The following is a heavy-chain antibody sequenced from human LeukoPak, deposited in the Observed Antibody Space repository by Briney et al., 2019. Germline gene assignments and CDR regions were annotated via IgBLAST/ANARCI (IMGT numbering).Heavy chain of an antibody. V-gene: IGHV3-11*01. J-gene: IGHJ4*02. Sequence: GGTLRLSCAASGFTFSDYYMSWIRQASGEGRWRVSYISSSGNTISYAGPVKGGFTYPKDNAKNTLHWQMTRRTAEDPAVYSWARSPGTTSWGQGTLVTVSS. CDR3: ARSPGTTS. D-gene: IGHD1-7*01. CDR2: ISSSGNTI. CDR1: GFTFSDYY.